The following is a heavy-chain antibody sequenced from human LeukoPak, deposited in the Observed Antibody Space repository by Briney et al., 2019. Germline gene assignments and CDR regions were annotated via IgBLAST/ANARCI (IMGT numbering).Heavy chain of an antibody. Sequence: ASVKVSCKASGYTFTSYGISWVRQAPGQGLEWMGWISAYNGNTNYAQKLQGRVTMTTDTSTSTAYMELRSLRSDDTAVYYCARRSYYYDSSEDDAFDIWGQGTMVTVSS. CDR2: ISAYNGNT. CDR1: GYTFTSYG. V-gene: IGHV1-18*01. J-gene: IGHJ3*02. CDR3: ARRSYYYDSSEDDAFDI. D-gene: IGHD3-22*01.